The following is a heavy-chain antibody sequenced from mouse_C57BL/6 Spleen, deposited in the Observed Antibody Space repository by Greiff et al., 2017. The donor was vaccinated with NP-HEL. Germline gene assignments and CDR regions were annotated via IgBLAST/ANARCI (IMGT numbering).Heavy chain of an antibody. V-gene: IGHV1-54*01. D-gene: IGHD1-1*01. J-gene: IGHJ2*01. CDR3: ARSTVVAGNYFDY. CDR2: INPGSGGT. Sequence: QVQLKESGAELVRPGTSVKVSCKASGYAFTNYLIEWVKQRPGQGLEWIGVINPGSGGTNYNEKFKGKATLTADKSSSTAYMQLSSLTSEDSAVYFCARSTVVAGNYFDYWGQGTTLTVSS. CDR1: GYAFTNYL.